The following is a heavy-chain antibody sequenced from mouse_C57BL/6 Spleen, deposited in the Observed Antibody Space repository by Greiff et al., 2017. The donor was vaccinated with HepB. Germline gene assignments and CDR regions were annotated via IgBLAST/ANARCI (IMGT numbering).Heavy chain of an antibody. J-gene: IGHJ3*01. D-gene: IGHD2-3*01. Sequence: EVQLQQSGPVLVKPGASVKMSCKASGYTFTDYYMNWVKQSHGKSLEWIGVINPYNGGTSYNQKFKGKATLTVDKSSSTAYMELNSLTSEDSAVYYCASGYYDGPFAYWGQGTLVTVSA. CDR1: GYTFTDYY. V-gene: IGHV1-19*01. CDR3: ASGYYDGPFAY. CDR2: INPYNGGT.